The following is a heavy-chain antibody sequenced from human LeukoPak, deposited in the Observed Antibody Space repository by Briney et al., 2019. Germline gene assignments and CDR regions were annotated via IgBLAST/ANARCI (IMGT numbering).Heavy chain of an antibody. CDR3: ARMAVATGFVY. Sequence: GGSLRLSCAASGFTLSSSWMHWVRQAPGKGLVWVSRIISVGTITTYADSVRGRFTISKANAKNTQYLQMNSLLAEDTAVYYCARMAVATGFVYWGQGSLVAVSS. D-gene: IGHD5-12*01. CDR2: IISVGTIT. CDR1: GFTLSSSW. V-gene: IGHV3-74*01. J-gene: IGHJ4*02.